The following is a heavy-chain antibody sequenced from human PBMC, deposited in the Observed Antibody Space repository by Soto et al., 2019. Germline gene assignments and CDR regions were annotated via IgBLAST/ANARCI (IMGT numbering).Heavy chain of an antibody. Sequence: GGSLRLSCAASGFTFTTYNMNWVRQAPGKGLEWVSSITYDRNNKYYADSVKGRFTISRDNSKNTLYLQMNSLRAEDTAVYYCARDNHDSSGSLDYWGQGTLVTVSS. V-gene: IGHV3-30*03. D-gene: IGHD3-22*01. CDR2: ITYDRNNK. CDR1: GFTFTTYN. J-gene: IGHJ4*02. CDR3: ARDNHDSSGSLDY.